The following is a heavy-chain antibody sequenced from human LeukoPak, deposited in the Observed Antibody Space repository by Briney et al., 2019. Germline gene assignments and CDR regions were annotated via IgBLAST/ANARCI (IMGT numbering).Heavy chain of an antibody. CDR1: GVSFSGYY. Sequence: PSETLSLTCAVYGVSFSGYYWSWIRQPPGKGLEWIGEINHSGSTNYNPSLKSRVTISVDTSKNQFPLKLSSVTAADTAVYYCARASHYDFWSGYYTVDYWGQGTLVTVSS. D-gene: IGHD3-3*01. CDR2: INHSGST. CDR3: ARASHYDFWSGYYTVDY. J-gene: IGHJ4*02. V-gene: IGHV4-34*01.